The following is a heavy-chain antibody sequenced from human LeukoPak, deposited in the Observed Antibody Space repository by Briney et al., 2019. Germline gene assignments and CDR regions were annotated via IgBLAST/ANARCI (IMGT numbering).Heavy chain of an antibody. D-gene: IGHD3-22*01. J-gene: IGHJ4*02. CDR2: IYYSGST. CDR1: SGSLSSYY. V-gene: IGHV4-59*12. Sequence: SETLSLTCTVSSGSLSSYYWSWIRQPPGKGLEWIGYIYYSGSTNYNPSLKSRVTISVDTSKNQFSLKLSSVTAADTAVYYCARTPIYYYDDSGYYNWGQGTLVTVSS. CDR3: ARTPIYYYDDSGYYN.